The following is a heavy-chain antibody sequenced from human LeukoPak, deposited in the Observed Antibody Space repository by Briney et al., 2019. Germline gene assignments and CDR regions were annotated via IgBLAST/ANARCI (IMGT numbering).Heavy chain of an antibody. V-gene: IGHV1-46*01. CDR1: GYTFTSYY. CDR3: ARGQTGTTHYYYYYGMDV. CDR2: INPSGGST. D-gene: IGHD1-7*01. Sequence: GASVTVSCTASGYTFTSYYMHWVRQAPGQGLEWMGIINPSGGSTSYAQKFQGRVTMTRDTSTSTVYMELSSLRSEDTAVYYCARGQTGTTHYYYYYGMDVWGQGTTVTVSS. J-gene: IGHJ6*02.